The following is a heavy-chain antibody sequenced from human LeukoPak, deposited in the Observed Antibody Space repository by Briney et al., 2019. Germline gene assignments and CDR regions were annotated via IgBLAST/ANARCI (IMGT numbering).Heavy chain of an antibody. CDR2: INHSGST. CDR1: GGSFSGYY. V-gene: IGHV4-34*01. J-gene: IGHJ4*02. Sequence: PSETLSLTCAVYGGSFSGYYWSWIRQPPGKGLEWIGEINHSGSTNYNPSLKSRVTISVDTSKNQFSLKLSSVTAADTAVYYCARGRQPGYYYDSSGYLSYWGQGTLVTVPS. D-gene: IGHD3-22*01. CDR3: ARGRQPGYYYDSSGYLSY.